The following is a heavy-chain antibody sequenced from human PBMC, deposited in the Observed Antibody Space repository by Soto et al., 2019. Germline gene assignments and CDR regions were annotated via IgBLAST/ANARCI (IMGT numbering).Heavy chain of an antibody. CDR1: GFTFSSYS. V-gene: IGHV3-48*01. Sequence: GGSLRLSCAASGFTFSSYSMNWVRQAPGKGLEWVSYISSSSSTIYYADSVKGRFTISRDNAKNSLYLQMNSLRAEDTAVYYCASTYRTPSFDYWGQGTLVTVPS. D-gene: IGHD2-21*01. CDR2: ISSSSSTI. J-gene: IGHJ4*02. CDR3: ASTYRTPSFDY.